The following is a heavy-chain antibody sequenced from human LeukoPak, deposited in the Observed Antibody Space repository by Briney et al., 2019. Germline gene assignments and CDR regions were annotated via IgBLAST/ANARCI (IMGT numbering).Heavy chain of an antibody. J-gene: IGHJ3*02. CDR3: AKVGDYYGSGSYTADAFDI. V-gene: IGHV3-23*01. CDR2: ISGSGGST. CDR1: GFTFSSYG. Sequence: GGSLRLSCAASGFTFSSYGMSWVRRAPGKGLEWVSVISGSGGSTYYADSVKGRFTISRDNSKNTLYLQMNSLRAEDTAVYYCAKVGDYYGSGSYTADAFDIWGQGTMVTVSS. D-gene: IGHD3-10*01.